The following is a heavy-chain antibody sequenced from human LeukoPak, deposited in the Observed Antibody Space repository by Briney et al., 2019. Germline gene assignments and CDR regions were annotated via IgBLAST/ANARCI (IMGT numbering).Heavy chain of an antibody. Sequence: GASVKVSCKASGGTFSSYAISWVRQAPGQGLEWMGGIIPMFGTADYAQKFQGRVTITTDESTSIAYMELSSLRSEDTAVYYCAREAIFGVGTYYFDYWGQGTLVTVSS. D-gene: IGHD3-3*01. CDR1: GGTFSSYA. J-gene: IGHJ4*02. V-gene: IGHV1-69*05. CDR3: AREAIFGVGTYYFDY. CDR2: IIPMFGTA.